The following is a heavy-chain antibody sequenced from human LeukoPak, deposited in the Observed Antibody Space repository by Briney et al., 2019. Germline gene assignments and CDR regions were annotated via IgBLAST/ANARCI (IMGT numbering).Heavy chain of an antibody. CDR2: ISGSGVTT. J-gene: IGHJ4*02. V-gene: IGHV3-23*01. Sequence: GASLRLSCGASGLTFSTSAMSWVRQAPGKGLEWISGISGSGVTTYYADSVKGRFTISRDNSENTVYLQMDSLRVEDTALYYCAKMGSTPYYDHFDYFDYWGQGTQVTVSS. CDR3: AKMGSTPYYDHFDYFDY. CDR1: GLTFSTSA. D-gene: IGHD3-16*01.